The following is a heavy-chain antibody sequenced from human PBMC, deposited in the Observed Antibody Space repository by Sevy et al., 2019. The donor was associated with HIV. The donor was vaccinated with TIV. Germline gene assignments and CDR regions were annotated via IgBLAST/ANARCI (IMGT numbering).Heavy chain of an antibody. Sequence: GGSLRLSCTASGFTFGDYAMSWFRQAPGKGLEWVGLFRSKGYGGTTEYAASVKGRFIMSRDDSKSIAYLQMNSLKTEDTAVYYCTRGPRGGWAFDLWGQGKMVTVSS. J-gene: IGHJ3*01. V-gene: IGHV3-49*03. CDR2: FRSKGYGGTT. CDR3: TRGPRGGWAFDL. D-gene: IGHD3-16*01. CDR1: GFTFGDYA.